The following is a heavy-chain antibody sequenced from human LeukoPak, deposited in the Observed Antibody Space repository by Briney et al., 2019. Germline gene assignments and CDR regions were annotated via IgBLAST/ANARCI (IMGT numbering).Heavy chain of an antibody. D-gene: IGHD6-19*01. V-gene: IGHV3-7*04. CDR2: IKQDGSEK. CDR3: AGGSGWLIDS. Sequence: PGGSLRLSCAASGFTFSRYWMNWVRQAPGKGLEWVANIKQDGSEKYYVDSVKGRFTISRDNAKNSLYLQLNSLGAEDTAVYYCAGGSGWLIDSWGQGTLATVSS. J-gene: IGHJ4*02. CDR1: GFTFSRYW.